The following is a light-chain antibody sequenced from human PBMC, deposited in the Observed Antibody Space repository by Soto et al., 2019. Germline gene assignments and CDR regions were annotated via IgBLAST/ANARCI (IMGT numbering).Light chain of an antibody. CDR2: ATS. Sequence: DIQMTQSPSSLSASVGDRVTVTCRASQNISSYLIWYQQKPGKAPNLLIYATSSLQSGVPSRLSGSGSGTDFTLTISSLQPEDFATYFCQQSYSSPTFGQGTKVEI. V-gene: IGKV1-39*01. J-gene: IGKJ1*01. CDR3: QQSYSSPT. CDR1: QNISSY.